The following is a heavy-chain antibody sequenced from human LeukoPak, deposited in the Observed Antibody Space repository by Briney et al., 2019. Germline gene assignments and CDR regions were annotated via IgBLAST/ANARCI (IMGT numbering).Heavy chain of an antibody. D-gene: IGHD2-15*01. CDR2: IYDSGST. J-gene: IGHJ4*02. Sequence: SETLSLTCTVSGASNRSGDYYWSWIRQPPGKGLEWIGYIYDSGSTYYNPSLKSRITISVDTSENRFSLKLSSVTATDTAVYYCARDCSGGSCYGAFDIWGQGTLVTVSS. V-gene: IGHV4-30-4*01. CDR3: ARDCSGGSCYGAFDI. CDR1: GASNRSGDYY.